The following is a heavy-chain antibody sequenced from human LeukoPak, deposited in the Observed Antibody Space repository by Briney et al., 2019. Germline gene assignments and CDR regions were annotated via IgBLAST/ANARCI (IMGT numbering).Heavy chain of an antibody. D-gene: IGHD1-26*01. V-gene: IGHV3-48*02. CDR1: GFTFSSYS. Sequence: GGSLRLSCAPSGFTFSSYSMHWVRQAPGKGLEWVSYISGNSSAIKYADSVKGRFTISRDKAKNSLYLQMNSLRDKDTAVYYCARDLYYGFDYWGQGTLVSVSS. J-gene: IGHJ4*02. CDR2: ISGNSSAI. CDR3: ARDLYYGFDY.